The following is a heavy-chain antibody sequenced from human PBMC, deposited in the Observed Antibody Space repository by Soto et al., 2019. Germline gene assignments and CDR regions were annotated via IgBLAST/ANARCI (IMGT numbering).Heavy chain of an antibody. Sequence: QVQLLQSGAEVRQPGASVKVSCTISGHTFAGYFVQWARLAPGHGLVWMGCINPKTGATKSAPTFQGGDKMTRDTSTTAFYMQIGGLKHAETAVYYCAKTYSPGSDTALSLWGQGTPVTVSS. CDR1: GHTFAGYF. CDR2: INPKTGAT. CDR3: AKTYSPGSDTALSL. V-gene: IGHV1-2*02. D-gene: IGHD4-4*01. J-gene: IGHJ4*02.